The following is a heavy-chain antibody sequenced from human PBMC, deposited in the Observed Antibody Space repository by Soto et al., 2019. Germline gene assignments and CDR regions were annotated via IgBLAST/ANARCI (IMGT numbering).Heavy chain of an antibody. V-gene: IGHV3-30-3*01. CDR2: ISYDGSNK. J-gene: IGHJ5*02. D-gene: IGHD3-22*01. CDR1: GFTFSAYA. CDR3: ARDAHITMIVVVITTWWFDP. Sequence: QVQLVESGGGVVQPGRSLRLSCAASGFTFSAYAMHWVRQAPGTGLEWVALISYDGSNKYYADSVKGRFTISRDNSKNTLYLQMNSLRAEDTAVYYCARDAHITMIVVVITTWWFDPWGQGTLVTVSS.